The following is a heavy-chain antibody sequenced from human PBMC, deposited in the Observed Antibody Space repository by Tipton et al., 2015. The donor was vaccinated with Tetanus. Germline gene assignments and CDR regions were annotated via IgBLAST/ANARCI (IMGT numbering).Heavy chain of an antibody. CDR2: IKQDGNEK. CDR1: GFTFSDAW. V-gene: IGHV3-7*03. Sequence: SLRLSCAASGFTFSDAWMSWVRQAPGKGLEWVANIKQDGNEKYHVDSVKGRFTISRDNGKNLLYLQMNSRRVGDTAVYYCSRDPHAIRTGNHRGFDYWGQGTKVTVSS. CDR3: SRDPHAIRTGNHRGFDY. J-gene: IGHJ4*02. D-gene: IGHD3-10*01.